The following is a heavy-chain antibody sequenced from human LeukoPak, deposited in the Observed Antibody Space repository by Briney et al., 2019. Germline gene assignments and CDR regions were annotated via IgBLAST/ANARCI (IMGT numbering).Heavy chain of an antibody. CDR1: GFTFSSFA. V-gene: IGHV3-21*01. Sequence: PGGSLRLSCAASGFTFSSFAMSWVRQAPGKGLEWVSSISSSSSYIYYADSVKGRFTISRDNAKNSLYLQMNSLRAEDTAVYYCASWDYGSGSYYNGDNQPIDYWGQGTLVTVSS. D-gene: IGHD3-10*01. CDR3: ASWDYGSGSYYNGDNQPIDY. J-gene: IGHJ4*02. CDR2: ISSSSSYI.